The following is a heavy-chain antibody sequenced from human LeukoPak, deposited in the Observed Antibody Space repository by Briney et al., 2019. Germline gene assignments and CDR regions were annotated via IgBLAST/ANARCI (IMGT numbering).Heavy chain of an antibody. D-gene: IGHD1-14*01. CDR2: IGPTGTDR. V-gene: IGHV3-21*01. Sequence: PGGSLRLSCTACGFTFSSCGFNWVRQAPGKGLEWVSSIGPTGTDRYYADSVRGRFTISRDNAKNSMYLQMDSLRDEDTAVYYCATETIGRHYDYWGQGTLLTVSS. CDR1: GFTFSSCG. J-gene: IGHJ4*02. CDR3: ATETIGRHYDY.